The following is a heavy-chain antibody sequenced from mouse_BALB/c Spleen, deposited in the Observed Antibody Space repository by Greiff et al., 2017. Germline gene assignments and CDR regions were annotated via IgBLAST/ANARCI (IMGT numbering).Heavy chain of an antibody. Sequence: EVKLVESGGDLVKPGGSLKLSCAASGFTFSSYGMSWVRQTPDKRLEWVATISSGGSDTYYPDSVKGRFTISRDNAKNTLYLQMSSLKSEDTAMCYCAREAMDDWGQGTSVTVSS. CDR1: GFTFSSYG. V-gene: IGHV5-6*01. CDR3: AREAMDD. CDR2: ISSGGSDT. J-gene: IGHJ4*01.